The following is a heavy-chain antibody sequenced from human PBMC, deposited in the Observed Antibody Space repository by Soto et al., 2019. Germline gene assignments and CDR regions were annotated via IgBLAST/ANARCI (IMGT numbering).Heavy chain of an antibody. D-gene: IGHD1-1*01. CDR3: AHCPWTGTKAYFDS. V-gene: IGHV2-5*02. Sequence: QITLKESTPTLVKPTQTLTLTCTFSGFSLSTSGVGVGWIRQPPGKALEWLALIYWDDDRRYSPCLKSSLTSTKESSNTQVVLTMTNMDPVDTARYSCAHCPWTGTKAYFDSWGQGTLVTVSS. CDR2: IYWDDDR. J-gene: IGHJ4*02. CDR1: GFSLSTSGVG.